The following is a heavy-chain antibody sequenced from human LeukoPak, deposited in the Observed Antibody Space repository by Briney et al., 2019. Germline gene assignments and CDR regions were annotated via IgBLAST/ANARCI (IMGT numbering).Heavy chain of an antibody. J-gene: IGHJ5*02. CDR3: ARAGSSSYNWFDP. CDR2: INPNSGGT. D-gene: IGHD6-6*01. CDR1: GYTFTGYY. Sequence: ASVKVSCKASGYTFTGYYMHWVRQAPGQGLEWMGWINPNSGGTNYAQKFQGRVTMTRDTSISTAYMELSRLRSDDTAVYYCARAGSSSYNWFDPWGQGTLVTVS. V-gene: IGHV1-2*02.